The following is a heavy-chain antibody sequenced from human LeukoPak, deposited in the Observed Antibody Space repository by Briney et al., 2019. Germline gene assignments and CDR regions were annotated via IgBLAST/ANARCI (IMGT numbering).Heavy chain of an antibody. Sequence: GASVKVSCKASGYTFTSYAMHWVRQAPGQRLEWMGWINAGNGNTKYSQEFQGRVTITRDTSASTAYMELSSLRSEDMAVYYCARLVIAAAGRYYFDYWGQGTLVTVSS. CDR3: ARLVIAAAGRYYFDY. CDR2: INAGNGNT. J-gene: IGHJ4*02. CDR1: GYTFTSYA. V-gene: IGHV1-3*03. D-gene: IGHD6-13*01.